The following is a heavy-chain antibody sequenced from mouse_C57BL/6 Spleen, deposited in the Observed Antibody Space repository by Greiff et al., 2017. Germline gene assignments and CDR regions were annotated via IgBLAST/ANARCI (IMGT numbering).Heavy chain of an antibody. CDR2: IDPENGDT. V-gene: IGHV14-4*01. Sequence: EVKLQEPGAELVRPGASVKLSCTASGFNIKDDYMHWVKQRPEQGLEWIGWIDPENGDTEYASKFQGKATITADPSSNTAYLQLSSLTSEDTAVYYCTTGIWLAYWGQGTLVTVSA. J-gene: IGHJ3*01. CDR3: TTGIWLAY. CDR1: GFNIKDDY.